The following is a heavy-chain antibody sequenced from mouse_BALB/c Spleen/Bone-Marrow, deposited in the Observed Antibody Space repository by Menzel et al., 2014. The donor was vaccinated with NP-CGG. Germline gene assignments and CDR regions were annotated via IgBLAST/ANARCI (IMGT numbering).Heavy chain of an antibody. CDR2: ISDGGSYT. Sequence: VKVVESGGGLVKPGGSLKLPCAASGFTFSDYYMYWVRQTPEKRLEWVATISDGGSYTYYPDSVKGRFTISRDNAKNNLYLQMSSLKSEDTAMYYCARGSSYFDYWGQGTTLTVSS. D-gene: IGHD1-1*01. CDR3: ARGSSYFDY. V-gene: IGHV5-4*02. CDR1: GFTFSDYY. J-gene: IGHJ2*01.